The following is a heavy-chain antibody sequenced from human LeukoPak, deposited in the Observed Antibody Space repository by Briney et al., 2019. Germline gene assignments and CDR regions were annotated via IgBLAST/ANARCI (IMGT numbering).Heavy chain of an antibody. D-gene: IGHD3-22*01. J-gene: IGHJ2*01. Sequence: VASVKLSCKASGGTFNSYAISWVRQAPGQGLEWMGRIIPIFGTANYAQKFQGRVTITTDESTITAYMELSSLRSEDTAVYYCARGVGYYDSSGYYHNWYFDLWGRGTLVTVSS. CDR2: IIPIFGTA. CDR3: ARGVGYYDSSGYYHNWYFDL. V-gene: IGHV1-69*05. CDR1: GGTFNSYA.